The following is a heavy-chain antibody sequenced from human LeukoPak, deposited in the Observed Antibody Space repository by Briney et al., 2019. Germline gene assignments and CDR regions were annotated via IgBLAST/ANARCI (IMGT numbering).Heavy chain of an antibody. Sequence: GASVKVSCKASGYTFTSYDINWVRQATGQGLEWMGWMNPNSGNTGYAQKFQGRVTMTRNTSISTAYMELSSLRSEDTAVYYCARGGDIVVVPAAPRRGGFDYWGQGTLVTVSS. D-gene: IGHD2-2*01. J-gene: IGHJ4*02. CDR2: MNPNSGNT. CDR3: ARGGDIVVVPAAPRRGGFDY. CDR1: GYTFTSYD. V-gene: IGHV1-8*01.